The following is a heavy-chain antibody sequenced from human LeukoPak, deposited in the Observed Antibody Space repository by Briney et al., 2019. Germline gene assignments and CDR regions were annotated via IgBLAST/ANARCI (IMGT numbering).Heavy chain of an antibody. J-gene: IGHJ6*02. CDR2: IIPIFGTA. CDR3: ARDRWGTSGMDV. V-gene: IGHV1-69*05. CDR1: GGTFSSYA. D-gene: IGHD1-7*01. Sequence: ASVKVSCKASGGTFSSYAISWVRQAPGQGLEWMGGIIPIFGTADYAQKFQDRVTMTTDTSTSTAYMELRSLRSDDTAVYYCARDRWGTSGMDVWGQGTTVTVSS.